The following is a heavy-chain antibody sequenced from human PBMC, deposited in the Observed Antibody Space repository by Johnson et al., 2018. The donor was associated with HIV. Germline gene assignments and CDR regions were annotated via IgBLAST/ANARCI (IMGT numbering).Heavy chain of an antibody. V-gene: IGHV3-33*01. D-gene: IGHD2-15*01. CDR3: ARIAVVVQHDAFDI. Sequence: QEQLVESEGGVVQPGRSLRLSCAASGFTFSSYGMHWVRQAPGKGLEWVAVIWYDGSNKYYADSVKGRFTISRDNAKNTLFLQMNSLRAEDTAVYYCARIAVVVQHDAFDIWGQGTMVTVSS. CDR2: IWYDGSNK. J-gene: IGHJ3*02. CDR1: GFTFSSYG.